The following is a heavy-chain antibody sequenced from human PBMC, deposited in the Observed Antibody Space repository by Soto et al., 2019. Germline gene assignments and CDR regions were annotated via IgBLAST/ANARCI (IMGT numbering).Heavy chain of an antibody. CDR1: GGSISSGGYY. V-gene: IGHV4-31*03. J-gene: IGHJ4*02. D-gene: IGHD3-22*01. Sequence: SETLSLTCTVSGGSISSGGYYWSWIRQHPGKCLEWIGYIYYSGSTYYNPSLKSRVTISVDTSKNQFSLKLSSVTAADTAVYYWASAVPPHNYYDSSGFDYWGQGTLVTVSS. CDR2: IYYSGST. CDR3: ASAVPPHNYYDSSGFDY.